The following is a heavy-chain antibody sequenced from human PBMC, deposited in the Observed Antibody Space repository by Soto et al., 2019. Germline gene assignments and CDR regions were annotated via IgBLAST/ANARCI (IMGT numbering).Heavy chain of an antibody. V-gene: IGHV3-30*18. Sequence: GGSLRLSCAASGFTFSSYGMHWVRQAPGKGLEWVAVISYDGSNKYYADSVKGRFTISRDNSKNTLYLQMNSLRAEDTAVYYCAKYYYGSGSYKLLYHSRLDYYYMDVWGKGTTVTVSS. D-gene: IGHD3-10*01. J-gene: IGHJ6*03. CDR3: AKYYYGSGSYKLLYHSRLDYYYMDV. CDR1: GFTFSSYG. CDR2: ISYDGSNK.